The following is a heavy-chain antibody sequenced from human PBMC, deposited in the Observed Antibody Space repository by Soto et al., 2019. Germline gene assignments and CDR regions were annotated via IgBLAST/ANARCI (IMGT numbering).Heavy chain of an antibody. J-gene: IGHJ4*02. D-gene: IGHD3-3*01. CDR3: ARSGDFWSGYYTSIPFDY. CDR2: IYYSGST. Sequence: PSETLSLTCTVSGGSISSYYWSWIRQPPGKGLEWIGYIYYSGSTNYNPSLKSRVTISVDTSKNQFSLKLSSVTAADTAVYYCARSGDFWSGYYTSIPFDYWGQGTLVTVS. V-gene: IGHV4-59*08. CDR1: GGSISSYY.